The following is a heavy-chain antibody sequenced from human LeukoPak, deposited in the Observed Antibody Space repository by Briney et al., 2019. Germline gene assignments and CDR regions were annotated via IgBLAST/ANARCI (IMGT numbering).Heavy chain of an antibody. CDR3: ARESGYQDAFDI. CDR1: GGSISSYY. V-gene: IGHV4-4*07. J-gene: IGHJ3*02. CDR2: IYTSGST. Sequence: SETLSLTCTVSGGSISSYYWSWIRQPAREGREWIGRIYTSGSTNNNPSLKRRAIMSVDTSNNQFSLKLSSVTATATAEYYCARESGYQDAFDIRGQGTMVTVSS. D-gene: IGHD2-2*01.